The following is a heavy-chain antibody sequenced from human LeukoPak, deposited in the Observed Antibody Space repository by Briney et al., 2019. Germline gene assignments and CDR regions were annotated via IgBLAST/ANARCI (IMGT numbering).Heavy chain of an antibody. CDR1: GYTFSTYG. D-gene: IGHD1-14*01. CDR2: ISASNGNT. CDR3: ARDNGYKSVDY. Sequence: ASVKVSCKASGYTFSTYGISWLRQAPGQGLEWMGWISASNGNTNYAQKFQGRVTMTTDTSTSTLYMEVRSLRSDDTPVYYCARDNGYKSVDYWGQGTLVTVSS. J-gene: IGHJ4*02. V-gene: IGHV1-18*01.